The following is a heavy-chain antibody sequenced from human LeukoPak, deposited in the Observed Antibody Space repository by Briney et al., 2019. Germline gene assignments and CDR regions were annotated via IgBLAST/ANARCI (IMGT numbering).Heavy chain of an antibody. CDR1: GGSISSYY. J-gene: IGHJ4*02. CDR2: IYYSGST. D-gene: IGHD3-9*01. CDR3: ARGRAYYDILTGPRAFDY. V-gene: IGHV4-59*01. Sequence: SETLSLTCTVSGGSISSYYWSWIRQPPGKGLEWIGYIYYSGSTNYNPSLKSRVTISVDTSKNQFSLKLSSVTAADTAVYYCARGRAYYDILTGPRAFDYWGQGSLVTVSS.